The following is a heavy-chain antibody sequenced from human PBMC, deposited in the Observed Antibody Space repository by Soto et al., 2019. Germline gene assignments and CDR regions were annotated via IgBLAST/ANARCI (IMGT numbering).Heavy chain of an antibody. CDR2: ISGSGGTT. D-gene: IGHD6-19*01. V-gene: IGHV3-23*01. CDR3: AKPADGWFSAFDI. J-gene: IGHJ3*02. CDR1: GFTFSSYA. Sequence: EVQLLESGGGLVQPGGSLRLSCAAPGFTFSSYAMSWVRQAPGKGLEWVSAISGSGGTTYYADSVKSRFTFSRDNSKNTLYLQLNSLRAEDTAVYYCAKPADGWFSAFDIWGQGTMVTVSS.